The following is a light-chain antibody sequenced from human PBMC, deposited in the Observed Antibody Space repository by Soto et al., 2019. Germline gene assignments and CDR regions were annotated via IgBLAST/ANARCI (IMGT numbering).Light chain of an antibody. Sequence: AIRMTQSPSSLSASTGDRVTITCRASQGISSYLAWYQQKPGKAPKLLIYAASTLQSGVPSRFSGSGSGTDFTLTISCLQSEDFATYYCQQYYSDPPYTFGQGTMLEIK. CDR2: AAS. CDR1: QGISSY. CDR3: QQYYSDPPYT. J-gene: IGKJ2*01. V-gene: IGKV1-8*01.